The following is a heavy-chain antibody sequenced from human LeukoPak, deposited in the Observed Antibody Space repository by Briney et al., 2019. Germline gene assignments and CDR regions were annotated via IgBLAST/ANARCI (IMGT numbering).Heavy chain of an antibody. J-gene: IGHJ4*02. CDR2: IYYGGNT. D-gene: IGHD3-10*01. Sequence: SQTLSLTCAVSGGSISSGVYSWSWVRQPPGKGLEWIGYIYYGGNTYYNPSLKSRLTISLDTSNNQFSLKLSSVTAADTAVYYCARQPVLLWFGELLSPFDYWGQGTLVTVSS. CDR1: GGSISSGVYS. V-gene: IGHV4-30-4*07. CDR3: ARQPVLLWFGELLSPFDY.